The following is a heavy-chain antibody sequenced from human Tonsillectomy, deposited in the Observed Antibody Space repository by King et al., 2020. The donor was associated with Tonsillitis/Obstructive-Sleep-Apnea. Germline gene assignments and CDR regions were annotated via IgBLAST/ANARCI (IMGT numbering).Heavy chain of an antibody. V-gene: IGHV1-18*01. CDR2: ISTYNGNT. Sequence: VQLVESGAEVKKPGASVKVSCKASGYTFTSYGITWVRQAPGHGLEWMGWISTYNGNTIYVQKLKGIVTMPRDTSTSTAYMELRSLRSDDTAVYYCARNVPAAGTDWFDAWGQGTLVTVSS. D-gene: IGHD6-13*01. CDR1: GYTFTSYG. J-gene: IGHJ5*02. CDR3: ARNVPAAGTDWFDA.